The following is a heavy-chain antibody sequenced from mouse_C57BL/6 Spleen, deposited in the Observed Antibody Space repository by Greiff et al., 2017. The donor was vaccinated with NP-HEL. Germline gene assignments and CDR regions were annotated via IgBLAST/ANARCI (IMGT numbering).Heavy chain of an antibody. CDR3: ARISGFYWYFDV. J-gene: IGHJ1*03. CDR1: GFSLTSYG. CDR2: IWSGGST. V-gene: IGHV2-2*01. D-gene: IGHD6-2*01. Sequence: QVQLQQSGPGLVQPSQSLSITCTVPGFSLTSYGVHWVRQSPGKGLAWLGVIWSGGSTDYNAAFISRLSISKDNSKSQVFFKSNSLQADDTAIYYCARISGFYWYFDVWGTGTTVTVSS.